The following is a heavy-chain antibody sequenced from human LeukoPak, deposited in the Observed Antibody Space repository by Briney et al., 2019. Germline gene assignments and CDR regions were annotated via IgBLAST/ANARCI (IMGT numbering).Heavy chain of an antibody. CDR3: AKKYYDFWSGNYGMDV. J-gene: IGHJ6*02. CDR1: GFTFSDYY. D-gene: IGHD3-3*01. Sequence: GGSLRLSCAASGFTFSDYYMSWIRQAPGKGLEWVSYISSSGSTIYYADSVKGRFTISRDNAKNSLYLQMNSLRAEDTAVYYCAKKYYDFWSGNYGMDVWGQGTTVTVSS. CDR2: ISSSGSTI. V-gene: IGHV3-11*01.